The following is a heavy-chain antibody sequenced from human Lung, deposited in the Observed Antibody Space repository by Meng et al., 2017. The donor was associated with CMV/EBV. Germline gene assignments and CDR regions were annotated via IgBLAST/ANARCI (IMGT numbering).Heavy chain of an antibody. J-gene: IGHJ4*02. CDR1: GYSISSGYY. V-gene: IGHV4-38-2*02. Sequence: SETLSLTCTVSGYSISSGYYWGWIRQPPGKGLEWIGEINHSGSTNYNPSLKSRVTISVDTSKNQFSLKLSSVTAADTAVYYCARGRYDFWSGYYRGYFDYWGQGTLVTVSS. CDR3: ARGRYDFWSGYYRGYFDY. D-gene: IGHD3-3*01. CDR2: INHSGST.